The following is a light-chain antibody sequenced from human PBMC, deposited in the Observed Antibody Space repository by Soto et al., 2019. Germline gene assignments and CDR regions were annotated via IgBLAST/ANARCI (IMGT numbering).Light chain of an antibody. V-gene: IGLV2-8*01. CDR1: SSDVGAYIF. J-gene: IGLJ1*01. CDR3: VSFAGGTYV. Sequence: QSVLTQPPSASGSPGQSVTISCTGTSSDVGAYIFVSWYQQHPGKAPKLMVYDVNRRPPGVPDRFFGSKSGNTASLTVSGLQAEDEADYYCVSFAGGTYVFGTGTNVTVX. CDR2: DVN.